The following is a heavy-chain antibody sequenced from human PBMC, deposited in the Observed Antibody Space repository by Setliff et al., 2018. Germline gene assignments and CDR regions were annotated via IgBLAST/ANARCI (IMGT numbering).Heavy chain of an antibody. CDR2: INPISGDT. D-gene: IGHD3-10*01. Sequence: ASVKVSCKASGFSLSGYHFHWVRQAPGQGLEWVGSINPISGDTHHAQRFQGRVTLTRDWSTTTMYMYLNSLRSDDTAVYYCARDLNRWFGEFAFDIWGQGTMVTVSS. CDR1: GFSLSGYH. CDR3: ARDLNRWFGEFAFDI. V-gene: IGHV1-2*02. J-gene: IGHJ3*02.